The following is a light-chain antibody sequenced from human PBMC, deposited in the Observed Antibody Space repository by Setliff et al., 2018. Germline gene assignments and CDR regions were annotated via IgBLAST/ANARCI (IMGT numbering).Light chain of an antibody. J-gene: IGLJ2*01. CDR1: SSYVGGYNY. Sequence: QSVLAQPASVSGSPGQSITISCPGTSSYVGGYNYVSWYQQHPCKAPKLIIYDVTNRPSGVYNRFSGSKSDKSASLTISGLQAEDEADYYCSSYRDTNTVVFGGGTKATVL. CDR3: SSYRDTNTVV. CDR2: DVT. V-gene: IGLV2-14*03.